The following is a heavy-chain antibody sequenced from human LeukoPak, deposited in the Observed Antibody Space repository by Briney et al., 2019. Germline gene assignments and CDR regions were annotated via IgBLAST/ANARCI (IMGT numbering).Heavy chain of an antibody. D-gene: IGHD3-22*01. CDR3: ARESSGYRHFDY. CDR2: IYSGGST. Sequence: GGSLRLSCAASGFTVSSNYMSWVRQAPGKGLEWVSVIYSGGSTYYADSVKGRFTISRDNSKNTLYLQMNSLRAEDTAVYYCARESSGYRHFDYWVQGTLVTVCS. V-gene: IGHV3-53*01. CDR1: GFTVSSNY. J-gene: IGHJ4*02.